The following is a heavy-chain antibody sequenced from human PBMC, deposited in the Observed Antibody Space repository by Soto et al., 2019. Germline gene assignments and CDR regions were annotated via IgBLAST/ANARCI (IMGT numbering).Heavy chain of an antibody. V-gene: IGHV3-23*01. D-gene: IGHD3-16*01. CDR2: VSAPAGTT. CDR1: GFTFNNYA. J-gene: IGHJ4*02. Sequence: GGSLRLSCAASGFTFNNYAMSWVRQAPGKGLEWVSLVSAPAGTTYYTDSVKGRFTISRDNSRNTVYLQMNSLRADDTAVYYCAKDRLAGGFDYWGQGTLVTVSS. CDR3: AKDRLAGGFDY.